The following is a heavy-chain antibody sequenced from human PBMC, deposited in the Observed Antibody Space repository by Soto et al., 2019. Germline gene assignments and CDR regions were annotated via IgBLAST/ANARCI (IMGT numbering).Heavy chain of an antibody. CDR2: IKSKTDGGTT. CDR1: GFTFSNAW. Sequence: GGSLRLSCAASGFTFSNAWMNWVRQAPGKGLEWVGRIKSKTDGGTTDYAAPVKGRFTISRDDSKNTLYLQMNSLKTEDTAVYYCTTRYCSSTVRRPQKCGFENYYYYGMDVWGQGNTVTVS. J-gene: IGHJ6*01. V-gene: IGHV3-15*07. CDR3: TTRYCSSTVRRPQKCGFENYYYYGMDV. D-gene: IGHD2-2*01.